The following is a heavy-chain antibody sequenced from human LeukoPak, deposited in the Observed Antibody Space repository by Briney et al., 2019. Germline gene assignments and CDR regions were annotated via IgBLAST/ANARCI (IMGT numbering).Heavy chain of an antibody. V-gene: IGHV3-30*02. Sequence: GGSLRLSCAASGFTFSSYVMHWVRQAPGKGLEWVAFIRYDGSNKYYADSVKGRFTISRDNSKNTLYLHVNSLRPEDTAVYYCARDTLGEGEDANYAVYYFDYWGQGTVVTVSS. J-gene: IGHJ4*02. CDR2: IRYDGSNK. D-gene: IGHD4/OR15-4a*01. CDR3: ARDTLGEGEDANYAVYYFDY. CDR1: GFTFSSYV.